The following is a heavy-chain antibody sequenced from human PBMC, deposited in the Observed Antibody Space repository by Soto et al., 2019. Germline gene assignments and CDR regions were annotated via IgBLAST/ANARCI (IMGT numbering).Heavy chain of an antibody. CDR3: AKDVRDYIWGSYTS. J-gene: IGHJ5*02. CDR1: GFTFDDYA. D-gene: IGHD3-16*01. CDR2: ISWNSGRI. V-gene: IGHV3-9*01. Sequence: EVQLVESGGGVVQPGRSLRLSCAASGFTFDDYAMHWVRQAPGKGLEWVSGISWNSGRIGDAASVKGRFTISRDNAKNSLYLQMNSLRAEDTALYYCAKDVRDYIWGSYTSWGQGTLVTVSS.